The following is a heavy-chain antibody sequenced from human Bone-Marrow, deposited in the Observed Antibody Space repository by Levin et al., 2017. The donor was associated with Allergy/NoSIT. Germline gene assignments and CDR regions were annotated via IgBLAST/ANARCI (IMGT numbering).Heavy chain of an antibody. V-gene: IGHV3-30*18. Sequence: GGSLRLSCAASGFTSSSYGMHWVRQAPGKGLEWVAVISYDGSNKYYADSVKGRFTISRDNSKNTLYLQMNSLRAEDTAVYYCAKDLWEQQLVGGFGYYYYGMDGWGQGTTVTVSS. J-gene: IGHJ6*02. CDR1: GFTSSSYG. CDR3: AKDLWEQQLVGGFGYYYYGMDG. CDR2: ISYDGSNK. D-gene: IGHD6-13*01.